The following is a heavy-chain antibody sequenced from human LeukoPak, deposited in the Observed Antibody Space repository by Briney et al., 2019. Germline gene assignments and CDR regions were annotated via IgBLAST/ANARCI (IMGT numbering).Heavy chain of an antibody. CDR2: ILYDGSNT. CDR3: AKALYRSSPTFDY. V-gene: IGHV3-30*02. J-gene: IGHJ4*02. D-gene: IGHD6-13*01. Sequence: GGSLRLSCAASGFTFSSYGMRWVRQAPGKGLEWVAFILYDGSNTYYPDSVKGRFTISRDNSKNTLYLQMDSLRTEDTAVYYCAKALYRSSPTFDYWGQGTLVTVSS. CDR1: GFTFSSYG.